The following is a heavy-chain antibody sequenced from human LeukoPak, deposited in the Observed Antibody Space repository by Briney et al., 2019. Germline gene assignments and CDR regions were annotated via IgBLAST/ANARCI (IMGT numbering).Heavy chain of an antibody. CDR2: IKQDGSEK. D-gene: IGHD2-21*01. Sequence: GGSLRLSCAASGFTFSSYWMSWVRQAPGKGLEWVANIKQDGSEKYYVDSVKGRFTISRDNAKNSLYLQMNSLRAEDTAVYYCARDGLGPYCGGDCSIPWFDYWGQGTLVTVSS. CDR1: GFTFSSYW. CDR3: ARDGLGPYCGGDCSIPWFDY. J-gene: IGHJ4*02. V-gene: IGHV3-7*01.